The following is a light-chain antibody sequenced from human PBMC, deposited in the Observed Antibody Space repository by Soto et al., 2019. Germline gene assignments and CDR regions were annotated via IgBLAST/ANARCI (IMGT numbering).Light chain of an antibody. Sequence: EIGFTQSPSTLSVSPGERVTLSCRASQNLHSFLNWYQQRPGQAPRPLIYDGSKRPAGVPDRISGDGSGTDYTLTIRSLEPEDFAVYYCQQRTRWPMTFGQGTRLAIK. CDR1: QNLHSF. V-gene: IGKV3-11*01. J-gene: IGKJ5*01. CDR3: QQRTRWPMT. CDR2: DGS.